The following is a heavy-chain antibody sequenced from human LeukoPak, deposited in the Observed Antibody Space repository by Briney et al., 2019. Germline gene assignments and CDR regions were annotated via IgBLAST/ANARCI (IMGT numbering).Heavy chain of an antibody. J-gene: IGHJ3*02. CDR1: GGTYSSYA. CDR3: ARSNWNDALDAFDI. V-gene: IGHV1-69*13. CDR2: IIPIFGTA. Sequence: SVKVSCKASGGTYSSYAISWVRQAPGQGLEWMGGIIPIFGTANYAQKFQGRVTITADESTSTAYMGLSSLRSEDTAVYYCARSNWNDALDAFDIWGQGTMVTVSS. D-gene: IGHD1-1*01.